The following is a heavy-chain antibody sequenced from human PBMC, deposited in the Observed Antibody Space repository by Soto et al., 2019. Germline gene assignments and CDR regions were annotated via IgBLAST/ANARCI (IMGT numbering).Heavy chain of an antibody. CDR3: ARGASSLPGFF. Sequence: QVQLVQSGAEVKKPGASVKVSCKASGYTFISYGITWVRQAPGQGLEWVGWISAYNGDTDYAQKFQGRVTKTTDTSTSTAYMELRSLRSDDTAMYSCARGASSLPGFFWGQGTLVTVSS. CDR2: ISAYNGDT. V-gene: IGHV1-18*01. CDR1: GYTFISYG. J-gene: IGHJ4*02. D-gene: IGHD6-13*01.